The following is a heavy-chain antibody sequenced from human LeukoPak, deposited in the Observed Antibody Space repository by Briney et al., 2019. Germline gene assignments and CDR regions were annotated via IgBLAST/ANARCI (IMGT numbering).Heavy chain of an antibody. J-gene: IGHJ4*02. CDR2: ISSSSSTI. CDR1: GFTFSSYS. D-gene: IGHD3-10*01. V-gene: IGHV3-48*04. CDR3: ARDAEWRVRGVNDY. Sequence: GGSLRLSCAASGFTFSSYSMNWVRQAPGKGLEWVSYISSSSSTIYYADSMKGRFTISRDNAKNSLYLQMNSLRAEDTAVYYCARDAEWRVRGVNDYWGQGTLVTVSS.